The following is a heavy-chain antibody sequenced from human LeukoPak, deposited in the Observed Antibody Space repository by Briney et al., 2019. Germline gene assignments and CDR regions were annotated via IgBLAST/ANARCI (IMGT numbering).Heavy chain of an antibody. D-gene: IGHD6-19*01. J-gene: IGHJ4*02. Sequence: TSETLSLTCAVYGGSFSGYYWSWIRQPPGKGLEWIGSIYDNGSTYYNLSLKSRVIISVDTSKNQFSLKMRSVIAADTAVYYCARHPPNRSGWGSYFDYWGQGTLVTVST. V-gene: IGHV4-34*01. CDR2: IYDNGST. CDR3: ARHPPNRSGWGSYFDY. CDR1: GGSFSGYY.